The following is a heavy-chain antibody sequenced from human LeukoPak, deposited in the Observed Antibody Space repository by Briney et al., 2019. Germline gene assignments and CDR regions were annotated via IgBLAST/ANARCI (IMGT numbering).Heavy chain of an antibody. CDR1: GFTFSSCA. CDR2: ISDGGGTT. D-gene: IGHD4-23*01. CDR3: ARELVTSSY. V-gene: IGHV3-23*01. Sequence: GGSLRLSCAASGFTFSSCAMSWVRQAPGKGLEWVSGISDGGGTTNYADAVKGRFTISRDKSKNTLFLQMNSLRAEDTAVYYCARELVTSSYWGQGTLVTVSS. J-gene: IGHJ4*02.